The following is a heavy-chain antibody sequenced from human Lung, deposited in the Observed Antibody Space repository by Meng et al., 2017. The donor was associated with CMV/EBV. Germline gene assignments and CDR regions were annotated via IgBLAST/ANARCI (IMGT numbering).Heavy chain of an antibody. CDR2: IKPTTEHETI. Sequence: GRSLRLSCAGSGFTISNAKISWVRQAPGKGLEWVARIKPTTEHETIDYAAPVEGRFTISRDDSRNTVYLQMNSLKSEDTAVYFCTTVNWNYYDYWGQGTVVTVSS. CDR1: GFTISNAK. CDR3: TTVNWNYYDY. J-gene: IGHJ4*02. D-gene: IGHD1-1*01. V-gene: IGHV3-15*01.